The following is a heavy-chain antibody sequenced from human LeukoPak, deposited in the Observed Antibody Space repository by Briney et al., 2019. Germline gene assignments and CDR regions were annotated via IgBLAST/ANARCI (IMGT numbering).Heavy chain of an antibody. CDR1: GFDFSDHW. V-gene: IGHV3-7*01. J-gene: IGHJ4*02. CDR3: ARDSSGWYHFDY. D-gene: IGHD6-19*01. Sequence: GGSLRLSCVASGFDFSDHWMTWVRQVPGKRLEWVATIKQSGSEKYYLDSVKGRFTISRDNAKNSLYLQMNSLRAEDTAVYYCARDSSGWYHFDYWGQGTLVTVSS. CDR2: IKQSGSEK.